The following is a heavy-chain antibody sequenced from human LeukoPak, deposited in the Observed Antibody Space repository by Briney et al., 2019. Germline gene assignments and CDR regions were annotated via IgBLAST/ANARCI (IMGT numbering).Heavy chain of an antibody. CDR1: GFTFNSYA. D-gene: IGHD3-3*01. V-gene: IGHV3-48*01. J-gene: IGHJ4*02. CDR2: ISSSSNVI. CDR3: ARGDPIYDFWSGGDY. Sequence: GGSLRLSCAASGFTFNSYAFNWVRQAPGKGLEWVSYISSSSNVIYYADSVKGRFTISRDNARNLLSLQMNSLRAEDTAVYYCARGDPIYDFWSGGDYWGQGSLVTVSS.